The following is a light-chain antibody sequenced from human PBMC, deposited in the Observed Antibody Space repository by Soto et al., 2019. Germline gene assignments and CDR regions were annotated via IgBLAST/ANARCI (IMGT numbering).Light chain of an antibody. CDR3: QQYNSHRT. CDR2: KAS. CDR1: QSIINW. Sequence: DIQMTQSPSTLSASIGDRVTITCRASQSIINWLAWYQQKPGKAPKLLIYKASSLESGVPSRFSGSGSGTEFTLTISSLQPDDFATYYCQQYNSHRTFGQGTKVEIK. V-gene: IGKV1-5*03. J-gene: IGKJ1*01.